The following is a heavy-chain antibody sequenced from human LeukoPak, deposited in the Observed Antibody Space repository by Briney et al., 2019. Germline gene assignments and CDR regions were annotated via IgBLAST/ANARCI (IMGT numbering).Heavy chain of an antibody. V-gene: IGHV1-8*01. CDR1: GYTFSNHD. CDR3: ATVEEGSSLDY. CDR2: MNPNSGNT. Sequence: ASVKVSCKASGYTFSNHDIYWLRQATGHGPEWMGWMNPNSGNTGSAQKFQGRVTMTRNTSMSSAYMELSSLRSEDTAVYYCATVEEGSSLDYWGQGTLVTVSS. J-gene: IGHJ4*02. D-gene: IGHD3-10*01.